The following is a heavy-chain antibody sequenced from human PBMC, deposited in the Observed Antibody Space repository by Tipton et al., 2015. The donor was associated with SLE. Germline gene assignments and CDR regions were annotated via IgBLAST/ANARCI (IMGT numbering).Heavy chain of an antibody. V-gene: IGHV4-59*01. CDR2: IHSSGST. J-gene: IGHJ5*02. Sequence: GLVKPSETPSLSCTVSGDSIITYYWSGIRQPPGKGLEWIGFIHSSGSTKYNPSLTSRISISLDTSKNQFSLKLTSVTAADTAVYYCVRGGASAKWLDPGARESWSPSPQ. CDR3: VRGGASAKWLDP. CDR1: GDSIITYY.